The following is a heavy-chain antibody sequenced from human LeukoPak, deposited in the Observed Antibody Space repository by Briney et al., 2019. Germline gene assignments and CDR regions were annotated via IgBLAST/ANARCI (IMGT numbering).Heavy chain of an antibody. Sequence: GGSLRLSCAASGFTFSSYWMHWVRQAPGKGLVWVSRINSDGCSTSYADSVKGRFTISRDNAKNTLYLQMNSLRAEDTAVYYCAREGRYSYGYFDYWGQGTLVTVSS. CDR1: GFTFSSYW. J-gene: IGHJ4*02. D-gene: IGHD5-18*01. V-gene: IGHV3-74*01. CDR3: AREGRYSYGYFDY. CDR2: INSDGCST.